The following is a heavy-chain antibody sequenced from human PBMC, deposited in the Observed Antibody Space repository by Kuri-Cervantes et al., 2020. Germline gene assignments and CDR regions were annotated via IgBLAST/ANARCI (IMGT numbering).Heavy chain of an antibody. CDR2: IRADGST. Sequence: GESLKISCAASGFTFNSYTMSWVRQAPGKGLEWVSSIRADGSTYYADSVKGRFTISRDNSKNTLYLQMNSLRAEDTAVYYCAREAFFCDDYWGQGTLVTVSS. CDR3: AREAFFCDDY. J-gene: IGHJ4*02. V-gene: IGHV3-23*01. D-gene: IGHD1-26*01. CDR1: GFTFNSYT.